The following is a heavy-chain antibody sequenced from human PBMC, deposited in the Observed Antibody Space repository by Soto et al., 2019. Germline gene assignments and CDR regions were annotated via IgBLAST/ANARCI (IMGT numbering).Heavy chain of an antibody. D-gene: IGHD4-17*01. Sequence: VQLVESGGGVVQPGRSLRLSCAASGFTFSSYGMHWVRQAPGKGLEWVAVISYDGSNKYYADSVKGRFTISRDNSKNTLYLQMNSLRAEDTAVYYCARSHDYGDADYWGQGTLVTVSS. CDR3: ARSHDYGDADY. CDR1: GFTFSSYG. CDR2: ISYDGSNK. V-gene: IGHV3-30*03. J-gene: IGHJ4*02.